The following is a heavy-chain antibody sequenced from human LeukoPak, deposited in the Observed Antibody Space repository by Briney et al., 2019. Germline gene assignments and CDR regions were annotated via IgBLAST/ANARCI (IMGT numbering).Heavy chain of an antibody. J-gene: IGHJ4*02. Sequence: GGSLRLSCAASGFTFSSYTMNWVRQAPGKGLEWVSSISSSSSYVYHADSVKGRFTTSRDNAENSVFLQMNSLRAEDTAVYYCARDRSAALALDYWGQGTLVTVSS. V-gene: IGHV3-21*01. CDR2: ISSSSSYV. CDR1: GFTFSSYT. D-gene: IGHD6-19*01. CDR3: ARDRSAALALDY.